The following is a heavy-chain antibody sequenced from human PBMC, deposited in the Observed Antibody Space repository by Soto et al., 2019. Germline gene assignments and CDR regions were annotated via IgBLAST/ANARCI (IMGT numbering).Heavy chain of an antibody. J-gene: IGHJ4*02. V-gene: IGHV4-30-2*01. CDR1: GGSISSGGYS. CDR2: FYHDGTT. CDR3: AASRYCTTTTCYFFDF. D-gene: IGHD2-2*01. Sequence: PSETLSLTCAVSGGSISSGGYSWSCIRQPPGRGLEWIGYFYHDGTTYYNPSLLRRVTISVDRSKSQFSLKLISVTAADTATYYCAASRYCTTTTCYFFDFWGLGTLVTVSS.